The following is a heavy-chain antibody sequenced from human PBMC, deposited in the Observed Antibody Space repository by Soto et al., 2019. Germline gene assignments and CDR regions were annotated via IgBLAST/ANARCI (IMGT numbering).Heavy chain of an antibody. J-gene: IGHJ4*02. D-gene: IGHD1-26*01. CDR2: ISSSSSTI. V-gene: IGHV3-48*02. CDR3: ARELYSGSYNGPYFDY. CDR1: GFTFSSYS. Sequence: PGGSLRLSCAASGFTFSSYSMNWVRQAPGKGLEWVSYISSSSSTIYYADSVKGRFTISRDNAKNSLYLQMNSLRDEDTAVYYCARELYSGSYNGPYFDYWGQGTLVTVSS.